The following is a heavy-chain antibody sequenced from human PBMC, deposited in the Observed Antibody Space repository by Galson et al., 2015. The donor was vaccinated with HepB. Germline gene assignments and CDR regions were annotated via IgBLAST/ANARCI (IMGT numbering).Heavy chain of an antibody. Sequence: SVKVSCKASGYTFTSYYMHWVRQAPGQGLEWMGIINPSGGSTSYAQKFQGRVTMTRDTSTSTVYMELSSLRSEDTAVYYCARDPEAGIAVADPPGDYWGQGTLVTVSS. CDR2: INPSGGST. CDR3: ARDPEAGIAVADPPGDY. J-gene: IGHJ4*02. V-gene: IGHV1-46*01. D-gene: IGHD6-19*01. CDR1: GYTFTSYY.